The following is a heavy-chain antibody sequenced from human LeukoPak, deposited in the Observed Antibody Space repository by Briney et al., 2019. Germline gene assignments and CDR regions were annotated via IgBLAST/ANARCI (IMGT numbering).Heavy chain of an antibody. CDR1: GFTVSSNF. V-gene: IGHV3-53*01. CDR2: IYSGGST. CDR3: ARAVADYAPLAY. D-gene: IGHD4-17*01. J-gene: IGHJ4*02. Sequence: TGGSLRLSCAASGFTVSSNFMTWVRQAPGKGLEWVSVIYSGGSTYYPDSVKGRFTISRDNSKNTLYLQMNSLRAEDTAVYYCARAVADYAPLAYWGQGTLVTVSS.